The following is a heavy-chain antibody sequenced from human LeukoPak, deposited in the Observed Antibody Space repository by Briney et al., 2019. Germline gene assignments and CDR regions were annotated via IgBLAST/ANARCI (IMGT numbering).Heavy chain of an antibody. CDR3: ARARGDIVVVPAAQFDP. CDR1: GYTFTSYY. CDR2: INPSGGST. Sequence: GASVKVSCKASGYTFTSYYMHWVRQAPGQGLEWMGIINPSGGSTSYAQKFQGRVTITRDTSASTAYMELSSLRSEDTAVYYCARARGDIVVVPAAQFDPWGQGTLVTVSS. J-gene: IGHJ5*02. V-gene: IGHV1-46*01. D-gene: IGHD2-2*01.